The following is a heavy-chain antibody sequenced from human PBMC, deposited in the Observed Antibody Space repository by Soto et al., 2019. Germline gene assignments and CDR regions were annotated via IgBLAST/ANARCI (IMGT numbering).Heavy chain of an antibody. CDR3: ASGPWDLKPNNWFGP. V-gene: IGHV4-61*01. D-gene: IGHD1-26*01. Sequence: PSETLSLTCTVSGGSVSSGSYYWSWIRQPPGKGLEWIGYIYYSGSTNYNPSLKSRVTISVDTSKNQFSLKLSSVTAADTAVYYCASGPWDLKPNNWFGPCGQRSLITVSS. CDR2: IYYSGST. CDR1: GGSVSSGSYY. J-gene: IGHJ5*02.